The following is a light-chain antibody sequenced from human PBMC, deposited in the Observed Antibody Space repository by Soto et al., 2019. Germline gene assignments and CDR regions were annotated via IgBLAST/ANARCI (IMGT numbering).Light chain of an antibody. V-gene: IGLV1-40*01. CDR2: GNS. J-gene: IGLJ2*01. Sequence: QSVLTQPPSVSGAPGQWVTISCTGSSSNIGAGYDVHWYQQLPGTAPKLLIYGNSTRPSGVPDRFSGSKSGTSASLAITGLQAEDEADYYGQSYDSSLSGSRVVFGGGTKLTVL. CDR1: SSNIGAGYD. CDR3: QSYDSSLSGSRVV.